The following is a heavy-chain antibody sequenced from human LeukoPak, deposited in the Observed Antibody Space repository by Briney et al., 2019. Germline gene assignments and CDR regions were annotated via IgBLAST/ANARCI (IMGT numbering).Heavy chain of an antibody. V-gene: IGHV3-21*01. Sequence: GSLRLSCSASGFTFISYSMNWVRQAPGEGLEWVSSISSSSSYIYYADSVKGRFTISRDNAKNSLYLQMNSLRAEDTAVYYCARVNIAVAGTGYYFDYWGQGTLVTVSS. D-gene: IGHD6-19*01. CDR3: ARVNIAVAGTGYYFDY. CDR1: GFTFISYS. J-gene: IGHJ4*02. CDR2: ISSSSSYI.